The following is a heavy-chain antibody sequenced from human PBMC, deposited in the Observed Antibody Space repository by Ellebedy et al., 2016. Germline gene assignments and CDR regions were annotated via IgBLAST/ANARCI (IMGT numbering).Heavy chain of an antibody. D-gene: IGHD1-26*01. Sequence: GGSLRLXCAASGFTFSTYWMHWVRQAPGKGLVWVSHINSDGTSTTYADSVRGRFTISRDNAKNTLYLQMNSLRAEDTAVYYCAKDPGRGYFDYWGQGTLVTVSS. J-gene: IGHJ4*02. CDR3: AKDPGRGYFDY. CDR1: GFTFSTYW. V-gene: IGHV3-74*01. CDR2: INSDGTST.